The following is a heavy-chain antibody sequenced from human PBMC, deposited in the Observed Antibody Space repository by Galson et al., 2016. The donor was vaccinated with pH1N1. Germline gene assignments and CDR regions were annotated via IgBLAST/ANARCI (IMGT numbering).Heavy chain of an antibody. CDR3: AHSLYGDYVGWFDP. J-gene: IGHJ5*02. CDR1: GFSLSTSGVG. CDR2: IYWNDDK. V-gene: IGHV2-5*01. Sequence: PALVKPTQTLTLTCTFSGFSLSTSGVGVGWIRQPPGKALEWLALIYWNDDKRYSPSLKSRLTITKDTSKNQVVLTMTNMDPVDTATYYCAHSLYGDYVGWFDPWGQGTLVTGSS. D-gene: IGHD4-17*01.